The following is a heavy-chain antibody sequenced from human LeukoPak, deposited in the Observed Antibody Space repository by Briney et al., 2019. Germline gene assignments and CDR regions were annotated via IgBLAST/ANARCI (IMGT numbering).Heavy chain of an antibody. CDR3: ARGPNFWSGYFDY. CDR2: IIPIFGTA. CDR1: GYSFTSYA. Sequence: SVKVSCGASGYSFTSYAFSWVRQAPGQGLEWMGGIIPIFGTANYAQKFQGRVTITADESTSTAYMELSSLRSEDTAVYYCARGPNFWSGYFDYWGQGTLVTVSS. J-gene: IGHJ4*02. D-gene: IGHD3-3*01. V-gene: IGHV1-69*13.